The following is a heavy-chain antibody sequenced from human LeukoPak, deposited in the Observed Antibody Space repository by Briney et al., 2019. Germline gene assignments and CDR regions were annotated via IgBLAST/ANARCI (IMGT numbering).Heavy chain of an antibody. J-gene: IGHJ5*02. D-gene: IGHD2-2*01. Sequence: ASVKVSCKASGGTFSSYAISWVRQAPGQGLEWMGGIIPIFGTANYAQKFQGRVTITADESTSTAYMELSSLRSEDTAVYYCARSPLVPAAMFVSEYRPWFDPWSQETLVTVSS. CDR2: IIPIFGTA. CDR3: ARSPLVPAAMFVSEYRPWFDP. CDR1: GGTFSSYA. V-gene: IGHV1-69*13.